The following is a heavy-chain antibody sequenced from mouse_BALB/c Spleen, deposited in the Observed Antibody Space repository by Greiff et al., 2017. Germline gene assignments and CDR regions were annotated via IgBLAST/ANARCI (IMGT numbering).Heavy chain of an antibody. CDR1: GYSITSDYA. CDR2: ISYSGST. Sequence: EVQLQESGPGLVKPSQSLSLTCTVTGYSITSDYAWNWIRQFPGNKLEWMGYISYSGSTSYNPSLKSRISITRDTSKNQFFLQLNSVTTEDTATYYCASEEGNYGVVFAYWGQGTLVTVSA. D-gene: IGHD2-1*01. CDR3: ASEEGNYGVVFAY. J-gene: IGHJ3*01. V-gene: IGHV3-2*02.